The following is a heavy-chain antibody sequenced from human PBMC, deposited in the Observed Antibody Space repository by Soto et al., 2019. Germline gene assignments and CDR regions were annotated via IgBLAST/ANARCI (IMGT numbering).Heavy chain of an antibody. CDR3: ARNEELDYGMDV. CDR2: TYYRSKWYN. Sequence: SQTLSLPCALSGDSVSSNSAAWYWIRQSPSRGLEWLGRTYYRSKWYNDYAVSVKSRITINPDTSKNQFSLQLNSVTPEDTAVYYCARNEELDYGMDVWGEGTTVTVAS. CDR1: GDSVSSNSAA. D-gene: IGHD1-26*01. V-gene: IGHV6-1*01. J-gene: IGHJ6*04.